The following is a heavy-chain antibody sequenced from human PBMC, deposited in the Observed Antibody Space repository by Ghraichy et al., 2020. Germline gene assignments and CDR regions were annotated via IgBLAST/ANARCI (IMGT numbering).Heavy chain of an antibody. Sequence: ASVKVSCKASGYTFTSYGISWVRQAPGQGLEWMGWISAYNGNTNYAQKLQGRVTMTTDTSTSTAYMELRSLRSDDTAGYYCAYENYLQLERLYNWFDPWGQGTLVTVSS. CDR1: GYTFTSYG. D-gene: IGHD1-1*01. CDR2: ISAYNGNT. J-gene: IGHJ5*02. CDR3: AYENYLQLERLYNWFDP. V-gene: IGHV1-18*04.